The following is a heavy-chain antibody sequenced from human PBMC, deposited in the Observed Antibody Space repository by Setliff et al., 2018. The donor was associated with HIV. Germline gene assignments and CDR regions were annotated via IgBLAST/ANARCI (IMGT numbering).Heavy chain of an antibody. CDR1: GYSISSGYY. CDR2: IYQTGST. Sequence: SSETLSLTCTVSGYSISSGYYWGWIRQPPGKGLEWIGSIYQTGSTNYNPSLQSRVTISLDTSNNQFSLKLTSVTAADTAMYYCASFFVTTVTNQDYWGQGTPVTVSS. V-gene: IGHV4-38-2*02. CDR3: ASFFVTTVTNQDY. D-gene: IGHD4-17*01. J-gene: IGHJ4*02.